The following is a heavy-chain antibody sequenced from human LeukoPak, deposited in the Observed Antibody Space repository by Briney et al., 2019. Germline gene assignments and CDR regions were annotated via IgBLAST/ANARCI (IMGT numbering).Heavy chain of an antibody. D-gene: IGHD3-22*01. CDR2: ITSNSDYL. CDR3: ARAMIVVASFDP. V-gene: IGHV3-21*04. CDR1: GFTFSSYS. Sequence: GGSLRLSCAASGFTFSSYSMNWVRQAPGKGLEWVSGITSNSDYLYYADSMKGRFTISRDNAKNSLYLQMNSLRSEDTAVYYRARAMIVVASFDPWGQGTLVTVSS. J-gene: IGHJ5*02.